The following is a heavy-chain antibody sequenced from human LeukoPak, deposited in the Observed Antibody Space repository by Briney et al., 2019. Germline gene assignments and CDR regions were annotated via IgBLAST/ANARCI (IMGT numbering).Heavy chain of an antibody. CDR1: GYTFTGYY. CDR2: INPNSGGT. V-gene: IGHV1-2*02. CDR3: ARVAHNYDLLTGYYPYLDYFDF. J-gene: IGHJ4*02. D-gene: IGHD3-9*01. Sequence: ASVKGSCKASGYTFTGYYMHWVRQAPGQGLEWMGWINPNSGGTYYAQKFQGRVTMTRDTSISTAYMELSRLRSDDTAVFYCARVAHNYDLLTGYYPYLDYFDFWGQGTLVTVSS.